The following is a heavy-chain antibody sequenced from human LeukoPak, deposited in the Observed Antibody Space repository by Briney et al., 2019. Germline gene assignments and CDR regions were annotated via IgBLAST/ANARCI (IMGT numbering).Heavy chain of an antibody. CDR2: IYYSGST. CDR1: GGSISSYY. Sequence: SETLSLTCTVSGGSISSYYWSWIRQPPGKGLEWIGYIYYSGSTNYNPSLKSRVTISVKTSKSQFSLKLSSVTAADTAVYYCARRKTPSGSYYWPFDYWGQGTLVTVSS. J-gene: IGHJ4*02. V-gene: IGHV4-59*12. D-gene: IGHD1-26*01. CDR3: ARRKTPSGSYYWPFDY.